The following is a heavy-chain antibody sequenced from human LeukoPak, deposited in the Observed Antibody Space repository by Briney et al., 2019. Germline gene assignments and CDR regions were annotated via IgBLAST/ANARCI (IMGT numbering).Heavy chain of an antibody. CDR2: IYTSGST. J-gene: IGHJ5*02. Sequence: SETLSLTCTVSGGSISSYYWSWIRQPPGKGLEWIGYIYTSGSTNYNPSLKSRVTISVDTSKNQFSLKLSSVTAADTAVYYGARRASGYSSGWYFNWFDPWGQGTLVTVSS. CDR1: GGSISSYY. CDR3: ARRASGYSSGWYFNWFDP. V-gene: IGHV4-4*09. D-gene: IGHD6-19*01.